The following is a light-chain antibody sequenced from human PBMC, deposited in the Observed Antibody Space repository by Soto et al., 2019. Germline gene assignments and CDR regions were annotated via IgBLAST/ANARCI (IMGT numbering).Light chain of an antibody. J-gene: IGLJ1*01. CDR3: GSWDSSLSAYV. Sequence: QSLLTQPPSVSAAPGQKVTISCSGSSSNIGGNSVSWYQQLPGTAPKLLIYDDNKRPSGIPDRFSGSKSGTSVTLGITGFQTGDEADYYCGSWDSSLSAYVFGTGTKVTVL. V-gene: IGLV1-51*01. CDR2: DDN. CDR1: SSNIGGNS.